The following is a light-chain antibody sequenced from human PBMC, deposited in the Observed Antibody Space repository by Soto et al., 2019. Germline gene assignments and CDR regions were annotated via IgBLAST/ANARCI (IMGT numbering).Light chain of an antibody. CDR1: QAILTY. J-gene: IGKJ4*01. V-gene: IGKV1-39*01. CDR3: QQTFSPDVT. CDR2: GAS. Sequence: DIHLTQSPSSLSAAVGDRVTITCRASQAILTYLNWLQQKAGKAPEVLIYGASGLRSGVPSMFTGSGSATDFTLSITSLQREDAGSYFCQQTFSPDVTFGGGTKV.